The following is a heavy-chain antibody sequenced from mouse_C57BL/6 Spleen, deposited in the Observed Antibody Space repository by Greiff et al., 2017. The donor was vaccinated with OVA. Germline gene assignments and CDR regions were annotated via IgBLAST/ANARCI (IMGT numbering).Heavy chain of an antibody. J-gene: IGHJ3*01. V-gene: IGHV1-22*01. CDR3: ARSLYDGYYVGFAY. D-gene: IGHD2-3*01. CDR1: GYTFTDYN. Sequence: VHVKQSGPELVKPGASVKMSCKASGYTFTDYNMHWVKQSHGKSLEWIGYINPNNGGTSYNQKFKGKATLTVNKSSSTAYMELRSLTSEDSAVYYCARSLYDGYYVGFAYWGQGTLVTVSA. CDR2: INPNNGGT.